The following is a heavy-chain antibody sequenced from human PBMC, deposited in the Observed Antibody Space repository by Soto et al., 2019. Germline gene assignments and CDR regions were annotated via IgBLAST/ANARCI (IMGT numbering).Heavy chain of an antibody. J-gene: IGHJ6*02. CDR3: ARETYDSSGPGYYGLDV. CDR2: IGTAGDT. V-gene: IGHV3-13*01. D-gene: IGHD3-22*01. CDR1: GFTFSSYD. Sequence: GASLRLSCAASGFTFSSYDMHWVRQATGKGLEWVSAIGTAGDTYYPASVKGRFTISRENAKNSFYLQMNSLRAGETAVYYCARETYDSSGPGYYGLDVWGEGTKVTVS.